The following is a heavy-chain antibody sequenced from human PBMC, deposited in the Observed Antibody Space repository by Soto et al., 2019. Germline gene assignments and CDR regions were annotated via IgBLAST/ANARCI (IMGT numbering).Heavy chain of an antibody. D-gene: IGHD2-15*01. Sequence: QVQLVQSGAEVKKPGSSVNVSCKASGGTVSNSAISWLRQAPGQGLEWMGGIIPIFGPAIYARKFRGRVTITADESTSTADMELSTVRSEDTAVYYCGRGSSWTKVEYWGQGTQVTVSS. CDR3: GRGSSWTKVEY. J-gene: IGHJ4*02. CDR2: IIPIFGPA. CDR1: GGTVSNSA. V-gene: IGHV1-69*01.